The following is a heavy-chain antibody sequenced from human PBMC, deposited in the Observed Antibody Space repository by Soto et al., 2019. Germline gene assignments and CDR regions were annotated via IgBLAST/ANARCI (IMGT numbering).Heavy chain of an antibody. V-gene: IGHV4-4*02. CDR1: GGSISSTYW. D-gene: IGHD2-15*01. CDR2: IYHTGST. J-gene: IGHJ6*02. Sequence: SETLSLTCAVSGGSISSTYWWSWVRQPPGKGLEWIGEIYHTGSTNYNPSLKSRVTISVDKSKKQFSLKLSSVTAADTAVYHCARRIVILAADYGMDVWGQGTTVSVSS. CDR3: ARRIVILAADYGMDV.